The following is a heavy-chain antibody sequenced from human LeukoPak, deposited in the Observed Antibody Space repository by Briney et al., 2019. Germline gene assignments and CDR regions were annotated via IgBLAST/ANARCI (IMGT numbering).Heavy chain of an antibody. V-gene: IGHV3-23*01. CDR3: AKDSALYSSSWYYFDY. Sequence: PGGSLRLSCAASGFTFSSYAMSWVRQAPGKGLEWVSAISGSGGSTYYADSVKGRFTISRDNSKNTLYLQMNSLRAEDTAVYYCAKDSALYSSSWYYFDYWGQGTLVTVSS. CDR1: GFTFSSYA. J-gene: IGHJ4*02. CDR2: ISGSGGST. D-gene: IGHD6-13*01.